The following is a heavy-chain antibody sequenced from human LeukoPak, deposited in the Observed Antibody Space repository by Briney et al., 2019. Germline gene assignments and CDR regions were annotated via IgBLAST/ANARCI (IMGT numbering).Heavy chain of an antibody. D-gene: IGHD6-19*01. CDR2: IKQDGSEK. J-gene: IGHJ4*02. Sequence: GGSLRLSCAASGFTFSSYWMSWVRQAPGKGLEWVANIKQDGSEKYYVDSVKGRFTISRDNAKNSLYLQMNSLRAEDTAVYYCARDLSSGWYPLPYYFDYWGQGTLVTVSS. CDR1: GFTFSSYW. V-gene: IGHV3-7*03. CDR3: ARDLSSGWYPLPYYFDY.